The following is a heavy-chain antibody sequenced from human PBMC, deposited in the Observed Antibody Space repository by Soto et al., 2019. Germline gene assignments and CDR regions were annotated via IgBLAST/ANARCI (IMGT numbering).Heavy chain of an antibody. Sequence: QVPLVQSGAEVKKPGASVKVSCKASGYTFTSYDINWVRQATGQGLEWMGWMNPNSGNTGYAQKFQGRVTMTRNTSISTAYMELSSLRSEDTAVYYCARGTVRGMATTYYWYFDLWGRGTLVTVSS. CDR1: GYTFTSYD. J-gene: IGHJ2*01. CDR3: ARGTVRGMATTYYWYFDL. CDR2: MNPNSGNT. D-gene: IGHD5-12*01. V-gene: IGHV1-8*01.